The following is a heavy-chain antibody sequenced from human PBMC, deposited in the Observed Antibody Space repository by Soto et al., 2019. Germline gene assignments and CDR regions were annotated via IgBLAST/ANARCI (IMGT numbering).Heavy chain of an antibody. CDR1: GYTFISHG. V-gene: IGHV1-18*04. J-gene: IGHJ6*02. D-gene: IGHD2-15*01. Sequence: QVQLVQSGVEVKKPGASVKVSCKASGYTFISHGISWVRQAPGQGLEWMGWISGKNGNTNYAQKLQGRVTLTTDTSTSTAYMDLGSLRSDDTAVYYCASVSSSIVVVPDYGMDVWGQGTTVTVSS. CDR2: ISGKNGNT. CDR3: ASVSSSIVVVPDYGMDV.